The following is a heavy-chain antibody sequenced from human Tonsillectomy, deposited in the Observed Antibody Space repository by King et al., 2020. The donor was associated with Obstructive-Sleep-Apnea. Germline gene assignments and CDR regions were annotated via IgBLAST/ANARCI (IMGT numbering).Heavy chain of an antibody. V-gene: IGHV5-51*01. D-gene: IGHD6-19*01. CDR2: IYPGDSDT. Sequence: LQLVQSGAEVKKPGESLKISCKGSGYSFTSYWIGWVRQMPGKGLEWMGIIYPGDSDTRYSPSFQGQVTISADKSISTAYLQWSSLKASDTAMYYCARRSSSSGGWDRYYFDYWGQGALVTVSS. J-gene: IGHJ4*02. CDR1: GYSFTSYW. CDR3: ARRSSSSGGWDRYYFDY.